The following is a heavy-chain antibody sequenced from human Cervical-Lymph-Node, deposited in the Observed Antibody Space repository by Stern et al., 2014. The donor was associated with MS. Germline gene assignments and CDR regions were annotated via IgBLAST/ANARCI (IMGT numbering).Heavy chain of an antibody. J-gene: IGHJ2*01. Sequence: QLVESGGGLVQPGRSLRLSCAASGFTFDDYAMHWVRQAPGKGLEWVSGISWNSDIIGYADSVQGRFTISRDSAKNSLYLQMNSLRAEDTALYYCAKDMAENWYFDLWGRGTLVTVSS. CDR1: GFTFDDYA. V-gene: IGHV3-9*01. CDR2: ISWNSDII. CDR3: AKDMAENWYFDL.